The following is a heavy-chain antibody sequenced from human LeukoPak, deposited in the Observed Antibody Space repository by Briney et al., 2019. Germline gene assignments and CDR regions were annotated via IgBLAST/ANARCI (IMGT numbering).Heavy chain of an antibody. CDR2: IYTSGST. CDR1: GGSISSGSYY. CDR3: ARALTSSRTSDIVVVVAAPTYYMDV. V-gene: IGHV4-61*02. D-gene: IGHD2-15*01. Sequence: TLSLTCTVSGGSISSGSYYWSWIRQPAGKGLEWIARIYTSGSTNYNPSLKSRVTISVDTSKSQFSLKLSSVTAADTAVYYCARALTSSRTSDIVVVVAAPTYYMDVWGKGTTVTVSS. J-gene: IGHJ6*03.